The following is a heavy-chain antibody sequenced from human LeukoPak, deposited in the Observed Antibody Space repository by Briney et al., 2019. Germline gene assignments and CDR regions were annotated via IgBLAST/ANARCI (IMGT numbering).Heavy chain of an antibody. J-gene: IGHJ3*02. CDR3: AKVHAVTLTHDRDDAFDI. V-gene: IGHV1-18*01. D-gene: IGHD4-17*01. CDR2: ISAYNGNT. Sequence: ASVKVSCKASGYTFTSYGISWVRQAPGQGLEWMGWISAYNGNTNYAQKLQGRVTMTTDTSTSTAYMELRSLRSDDTAVYYCAKVHAVTLTHDRDDAFDIWGQGTMVTVSS. CDR1: GYTFTSYG.